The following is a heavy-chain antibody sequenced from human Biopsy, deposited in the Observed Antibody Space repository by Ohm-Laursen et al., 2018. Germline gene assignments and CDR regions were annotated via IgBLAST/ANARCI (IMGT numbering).Heavy chain of an antibody. CDR1: GGSFNGYF. CDR3: ARVPLPGIGAAYQGRFLYGMDV. J-gene: IGHJ6*02. V-gene: IGHV4-34*01. CDR2: ITQSGST. D-gene: IGHD6-13*01. Sequence: GTLSLTCVVYGGSFNGYFWSWIRQPPGKGLEWIGDITQSGSTNYSPSLKSRVTISVDAAKKQFSLSLRSVTAAGTAVYYCARVPLPGIGAAYQGRFLYGMDVWGQGTTVSVSS.